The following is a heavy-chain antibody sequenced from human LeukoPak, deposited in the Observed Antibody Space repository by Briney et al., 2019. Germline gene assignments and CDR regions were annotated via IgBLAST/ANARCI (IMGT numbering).Heavy chain of an antibody. D-gene: IGHD3-22*01. J-gene: IGHJ4*02. CDR1: GGSISSYY. Sequence: SETLSLTCTVSGGSISSYYWSWIRQPPGKGLEWIGYIYYSGSTNYNPSLKSRVTISVDRSKNQFSLKLSSVTAADTAVYYCARDPLWTSSGYNGNYWGQGTLVTVSS. V-gene: IGHV4-59*12. CDR3: ARDPLWTSSGYNGNY. CDR2: IYYSGST.